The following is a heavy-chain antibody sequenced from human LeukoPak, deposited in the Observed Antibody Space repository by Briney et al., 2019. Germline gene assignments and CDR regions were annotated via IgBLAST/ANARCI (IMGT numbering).Heavy chain of an antibody. CDR2: IYYSGST. Sequence: SETLSLTCTVSGGSMSPYHWGWIRQPPGKGLEWTGYIYYSGSTYYNPSLKSRVTISVDTSKNQFSLKLSSVTAADTAVYYCARGLDAFDIWGQGTMVTVSS. CDR1: GGSMSPYH. CDR3: ARGLDAFDI. D-gene: IGHD3-16*01. V-gene: IGHV4-59*12. J-gene: IGHJ3*02.